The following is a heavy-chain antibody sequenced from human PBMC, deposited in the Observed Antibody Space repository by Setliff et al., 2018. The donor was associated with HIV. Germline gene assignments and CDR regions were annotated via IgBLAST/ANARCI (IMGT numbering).Heavy chain of an antibody. D-gene: IGHD6-19*01. CDR2: IYYNGSI. CDR1: DGSISSSGYY. Sequence: SETLSLTCIVSDGSISSSGYYWGWIHQPPGKGLEWIGSIYYNGSIYYKSALKSRVTISADTSKNQFSLRLTSVTAAETAVYYCATGWGTLAPFDVWGQGALVTVSS. V-gene: IGHV4-39*01. CDR3: ATGWGTLAPFDV. J-gene: IGHJ4*02.